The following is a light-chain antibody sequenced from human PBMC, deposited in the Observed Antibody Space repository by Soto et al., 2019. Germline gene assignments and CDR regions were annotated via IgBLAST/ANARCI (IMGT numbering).Light chain of an antibody. V-gene: IGLV1-40*01. Sequence: QAVVTQPPSVSGAPGQRVTISCTGSSSNIGAGYDVHWYQQLPGTAPKLLIYGNSNRPSGVPDRFSGSKSGTSASLAITGLQAEDDADYYCQSYDSSLSGDYVFGTGTKLTVL. J-gene: IGLJ1*01. CDR3: QSYDSSLSGDYV. CDR1: SSNIGAGYD. CDR2: GNS.